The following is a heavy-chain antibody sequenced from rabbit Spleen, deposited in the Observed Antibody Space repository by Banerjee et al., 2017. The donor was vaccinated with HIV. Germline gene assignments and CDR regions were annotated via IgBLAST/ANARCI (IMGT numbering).Heavy chain of an antibody. J-gene: IGHJ4*01. V-gene: IGHV1S7*01. CDR3: GRGGASSGWALEL. CDR1: GFDFSSYS. CDR2: IYTGRGGT. Sequence: QLEETGGGLVQPGGSLTLSCKTSGFDFSSYSMSWVRQAPGKGLEWIGAIYTGRGGTDYANWVNGRFTISSDNAQYTVDLQMNSLTAADTATYFCGRGGASSGWALELWGPGTLVTVS. D-gene: IGHD4-1*01.